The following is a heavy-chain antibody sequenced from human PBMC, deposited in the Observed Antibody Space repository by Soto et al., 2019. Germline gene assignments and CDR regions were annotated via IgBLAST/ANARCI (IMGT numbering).Heavy chain of an antibody. CDR3: ATNYGSGSTHFDY. D-gene: IGHD3-10*01. V-gene: IGHV1-69*02. Sequence: QVQLVQSGAEVRKPGSSVKVSCTASGDTFNFYTISWVRQAPGQGLEWMGRVIPMLRMSNYAQKFQGRVTISADKSTSTAYMALSSLRSDDTAVYYCATNYGSGSTHFDYWGQGTLFTVSS. J-gene: IGHJ4*02. CDR1: GDTFNFYT. CDR2: VIPMLRMS.